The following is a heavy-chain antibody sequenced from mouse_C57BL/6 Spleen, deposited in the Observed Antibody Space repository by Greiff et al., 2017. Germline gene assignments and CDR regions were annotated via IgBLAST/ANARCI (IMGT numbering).Heavy chain of an antibody. D-gene: IGHD1-1*01. CDR3: ARGGYYGSSSFAY. Sequence: VQLQQSGPELVKPGASVKISCKASGYTFTDYYMNWVKQSHGKSLEWIGDINPNNGGTSYNQKFKGKATLTVDKSSSTAYMELRSLTSEDSAVYYCARGGYYGSSSFAYGGQGTLVTVSA. CDR1: GYTFTDYY. V-gene: IGHV1-26*01. J-gene: IGHJ3*01. CDR2: INPNNGGT.